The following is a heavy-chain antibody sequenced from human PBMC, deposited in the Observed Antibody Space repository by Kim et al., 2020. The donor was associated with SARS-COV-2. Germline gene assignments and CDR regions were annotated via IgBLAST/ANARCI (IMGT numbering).Heavy chain of an antibody. Sequence: GRLTISRDNAKNSLYLQMSSLRAEDTAVYYCAREEGRYSSSWYGVYGMDVWGQGTTVTVSS. D-gene: IGHD6-13*01. J-gene: IGHJ6*02. V-gene: IGHV3-11*05. CDR3: AREEGRYSSSWYGVYGMDV.